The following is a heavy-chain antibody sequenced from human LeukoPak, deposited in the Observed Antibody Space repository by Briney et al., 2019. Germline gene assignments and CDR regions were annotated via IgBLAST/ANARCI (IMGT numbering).Heavy chain of an antibody. Sequence: GGSLRLSCAASGFTFSNYAMSWVRQSPGKGLEWVSLIRSKAFGGATEYAASVKGRFTISRDDSKSIAYLQMNSLKTEDTAMYYCTRDGGTLDYWGQGTLVTVSS. J-gene: IGHJ4*02. D-gene: IGHD3-16*01. V-gene: IGHV3-49*04. CDR1: GFTFSNYA. CDR3: TRDGGTLDY. CDR2: IRSKAFGGAT.